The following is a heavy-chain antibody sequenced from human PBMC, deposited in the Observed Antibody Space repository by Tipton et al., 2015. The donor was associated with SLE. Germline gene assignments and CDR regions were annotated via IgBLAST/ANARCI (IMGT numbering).Heavy chain of an antibody. CDR1: GDSISSGGYY. CDR2: IYFSGST. J-gene: IGHJ4*02. Sequence: TLSLTCTVSGDSISSGGYYWSWIRQHPGKGLEWIGYIYFSGSTYYSPSLKSRVIIPIDTSKNQFSLKLSSVTAADTAVYYCARGGKYYDTGRFFDYWGQGTLVTVSS. D-gene: IGHD3-22*01. V-gene: IGHV4-31*03. CDR3: ARGGKYYDTGRFFDY.